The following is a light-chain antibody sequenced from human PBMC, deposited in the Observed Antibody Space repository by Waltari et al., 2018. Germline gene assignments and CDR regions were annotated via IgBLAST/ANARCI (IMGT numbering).Light chain of an antibody. J-gene: IGKJ3*01. Sequence: DIVMTLSPLSLPVTPGEPASISCRSSQSLLHSNGYNYLDWYLQKPGQSPQLLIYLGSNRASGVPDRFSGSGSGTDFTLKISRVEAEDVGVYYCMQALQTPLFTFGPGTKVDIK. CDR3: MQALQTPLFT. CDR2: LGS. V-gene: IGKV2-28*01. CDR1: QSLLHSNGYNY.